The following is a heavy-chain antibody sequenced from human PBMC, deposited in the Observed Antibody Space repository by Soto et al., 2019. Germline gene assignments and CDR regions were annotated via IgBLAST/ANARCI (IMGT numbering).Heavy chain of an antibody. Sequence: EVQLVESGGGLVQPGGSLRLFCAASGFIFSTYWMHWVRQAPGKGLVWVARIKSDGSSTTYADSVKGRFAIARDNANNTLYLQMNSLRGEDTAVYYCARDYMLRGRDSNWFDPWGQGTLVTVSS. D-gene: IGHD3-10*01. CDR1: GFIFSTYW. CDR2: IKSDGSST. V-gene: IGHV3-74*03. CDR3: ARDYMLRGRDSNWFDP. J-gene: IGHJ5*02.